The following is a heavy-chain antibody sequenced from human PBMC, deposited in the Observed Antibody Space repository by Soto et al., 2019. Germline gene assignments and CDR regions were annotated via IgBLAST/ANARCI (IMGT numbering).Heavy chain of an antibody. CDR2: IYYSGST. CDR1: GGSISSGGYY. CDR3: ASGYSYGYIGQQGPDWFDP. D-gene: IGHD5-18*01. J-gene: IGHJ5*02. V-gene: IGHV4-31*03. Sequence: QVQLQESGPGLVKPSQTLSLTCTVSGGSISSGGYYWSWIRQHPGKGLEWIGYIYYSGSTYYNPSLKRRVTISVDTSKNQFSLKLSSVTAADTAVYYCASGYSYGYIGQQGPDWFDPWGQGTLVTVSS.